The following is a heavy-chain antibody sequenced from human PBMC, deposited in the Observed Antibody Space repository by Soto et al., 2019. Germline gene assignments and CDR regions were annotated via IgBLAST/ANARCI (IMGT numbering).Heavy chain of an antibody. D-gene: IGHD3-9*01. CDR3: ARVDHRGYFAILTDY. Sequence: SEALSLTCTVSGDSLSSGGHYWSWSRQHAGKGLEWIGHIYDSVNTYYSPSLRSRVTISADMSKNQFSLNLRSVTAADTAVYYCARVDHRGYFAILTDYWGQGTLVTVSS. CDR1: GDSLSSGGHY. J-gene: IGHJ4*02. V-gene: IGHV4-31*03. CDR2: IYDSVNT.